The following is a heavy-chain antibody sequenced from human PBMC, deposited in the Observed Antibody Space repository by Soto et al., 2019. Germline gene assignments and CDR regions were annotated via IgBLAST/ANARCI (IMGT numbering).Heavy chain of an antibody. J-gene: IGHJ6*02. V-gene: IGHV1-8*02. CDR3: ARVADYDFWSGYYAGYYYYYGMDV. CDR2: MNPNSGNT. CDR1: GYTFTSYY. Sequence: ASVKVSCKASGYTFTSYYMHWVRQAPGQGLEWMGWMNPNSGNTGYAQKFQGRVTMTRNTSISTAYMELSSLRSEDTAVYYCARVADYDFWSGYYAGYYYYYGMDVWGQGTTVTVSS. D-gene: IGHD3-3*01.